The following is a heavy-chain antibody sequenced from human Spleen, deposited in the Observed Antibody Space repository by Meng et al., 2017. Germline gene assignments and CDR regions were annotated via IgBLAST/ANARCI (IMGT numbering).Heavy chain of an antibody. CDR1: GYTFPAYY. Sequence: QVALVQSGAEVTKPGASVKVSCKPSGYTFPAYYIHGVRQAPGQGLEWMGRIDPKNGDTHYAQKFQGRVTMTGDTSISTAYMDLSGLRSDDTAVYYCARDEDISAAGKLFGDYWGQGTLVTVSS. D-gene: IGHD6-13*01. CDR2: IDPKNGDT. J-gene: IGHJ4*02. CDR3: ARDEDISAAGKLFGDY. V-gene: IGHV1-2*06.